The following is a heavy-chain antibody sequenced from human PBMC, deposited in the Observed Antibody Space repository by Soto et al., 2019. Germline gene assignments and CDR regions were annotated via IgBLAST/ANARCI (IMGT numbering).Heavy chain of an antibody. Sequence: EVQLLESGGGLVQPGGSLRLSCAASGFTFSTYAMNWVRQAPGKGLEWVSGISGSGDSTYYADSVKGRFTVSRANSKTTLYMQMNSLRGEDTVVFYCAKEGSSGWSFDYWGQGTLVTVSP. J-gene: IGHJ4*02. CDR1: GFTFSTYA. D-gene: IGHD6-19*01. V-gene: IGHV3-23*01. CDR2: ISGSGDST. CDR3: AKEGSSGWSFDY.